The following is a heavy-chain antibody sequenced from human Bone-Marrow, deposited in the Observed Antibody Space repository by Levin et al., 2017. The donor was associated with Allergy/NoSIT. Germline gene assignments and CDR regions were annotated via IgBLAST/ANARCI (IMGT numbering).Heavy chain of an antibody. V-gene: IGHV3-23*01. CDR1: GFTFSNYA. Sequence: GESLKISCAASGFTFSNYAMSWVRQAPGKGLEWVSGISGSGDSTYDGDSVKVRFTISRDNSKNTLYLQMNSLSAEDTAVYYCAKDRDFYGSGSLGNWGQGTLVTGSS. CDR3: AKDRDFYGSGSLGN. D-gene: IGHD3-10*01. J-gene: IGHJ4*02. CDR2: ISGSGDST.